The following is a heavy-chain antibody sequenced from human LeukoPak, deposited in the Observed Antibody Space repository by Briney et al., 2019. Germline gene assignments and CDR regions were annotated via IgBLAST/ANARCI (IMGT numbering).Heavy chain of an antibody. D-gene: IGHD5-18*01. CDR3: ARGNSGYNFGY. J-gene: IGHJ4*02. V-gene: IGHV3-74*01. CDR2: INSNGITT. Sequence: QPGRSLRLSCAASGFTFSSYWMYWVRQAPGKGLVWVSHINSNGITTNYADSVKGRFTISRDNAKNTLYLQMNSLSAEDTAVYYCARGNSGYNFGYWGQGTLVTVSS. CDR1: GFTFSSYW.